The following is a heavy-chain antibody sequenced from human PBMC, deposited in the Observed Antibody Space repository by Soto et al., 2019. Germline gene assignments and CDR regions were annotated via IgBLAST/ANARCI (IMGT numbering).Heavy chain of an antibody. CDR3: AREDWNYNSRFDP. V-gene: IGHV1-3*01. J-gene: IGHJ5*02. Sequence: QVQLVQSGAAVKKPGASVKVSCKASGYTFTSYAMHWVRQAPGQRLEWMGWINAGNGNTKYSQKFQGRVTITRDTSESTAYIELSSLRSEDTAVYYCAREDWNYNSRFDPRGQGTLVTVSS. D-gene: IGHD1-7*01. CDR1: GYTFTSYA. CDR2: INAGNGNT.